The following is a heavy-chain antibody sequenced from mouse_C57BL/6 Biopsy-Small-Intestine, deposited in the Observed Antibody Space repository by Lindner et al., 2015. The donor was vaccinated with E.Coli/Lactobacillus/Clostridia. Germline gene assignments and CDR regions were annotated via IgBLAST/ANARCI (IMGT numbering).Heavy chain of an antibody. CDR3: ARHPYFAMDY. Sequence: VQLQESGAELVKPGASVKISCKASGYAFSSFWMNWVKQRPGKGLEWIGRIYPGDGNANYNGKFKGKATLTADKSSSTAYMQLSSLTSEDSAVYFCARHPYFAMDYWGQGTSVTVSS. J-gene: IGHJ4*01. CDR2: IYPGDGNA. V-gene: IGHV1-82*01. CDR1: GYAFSSFW.